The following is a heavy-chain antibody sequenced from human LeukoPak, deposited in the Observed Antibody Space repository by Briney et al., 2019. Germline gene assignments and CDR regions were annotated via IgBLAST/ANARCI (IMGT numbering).Heavy chain of an antibody. CDR2: INPDSGGT. V-gene: IGHV1-2*06. D-gene: IGHD3-10*01. Sequence: ASVKVSCKASGYTFTGYYMHWVRQAPGQGLEWMGRINPDSGGTNYAQKFQGRVTMTRDTSLSTAYMGLRRLRSDDTAVYYCAREPATMVRGVLLGRFDPWRQGTLVSVSS. CDR3: AREPATMVRGVLLGRFDP. J-gene: IGHJ5*02. CDR1: GYTFTGYY.